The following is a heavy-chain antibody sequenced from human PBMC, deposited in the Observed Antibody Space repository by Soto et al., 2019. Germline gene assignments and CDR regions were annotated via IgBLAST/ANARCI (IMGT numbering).Heavy chain of an antibody. V-gene: IGHV3-23*01. CDR1: GFTFSTYA. CDR3: ARKGEVTGLKY. D-gene: IGHD1-20*01. CDR2: LSGNSGTT. Sequence: GGSLRLSCAASGFTFSTYAMTWVRQAPGKGLEWVSALSGNSGTTYSADSVKGRFTVSRDNAKNTLYLQMNSLRAEDTAVYYCARKGEVTGLKYCGQGTLVTVSS. J-gene: IGHJ4*02.